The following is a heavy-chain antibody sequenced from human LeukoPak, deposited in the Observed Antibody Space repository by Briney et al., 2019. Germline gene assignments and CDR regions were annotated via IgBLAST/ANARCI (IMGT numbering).Heavy chain of an antibody. Sequence: SETLSLTCTVSGGSISSDYWSWIRQPAGKGLEWIGRIYTSGSTSYNPSLKSRATMSVDTSKNQFSLKLSSVTAADTAVYYCARQNYGAAPLRYWGQGTLVTVSS. CDR1: GGSISSDY. CDR2: IYTSGST. J-gene: IGHJ4*02. V-gene: IGHV4-4*07. CDR3: ARQNYGAAPLRY. D-gene: IGHD4/OR15-4a*01.